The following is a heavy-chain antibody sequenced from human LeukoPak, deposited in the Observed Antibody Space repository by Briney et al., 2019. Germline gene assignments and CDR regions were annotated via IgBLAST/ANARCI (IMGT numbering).Heavy chain of an antibody. Sequence: ASVKLSFKCTGYSFTIHGISWLRQAPGQRLEWIGWISTYNSVTHCAQKFRGRVTMTTDTFTRTANLEVMNLTYDDTAVYYCAKDEGTMGITYFPHWGQGSLVIVSS. J-gene: IGHJ1*01. V-gene: IGHV1-18*01. CDR1: GYSFTIHG. CDR3: AKDEGTMGITYFPH. D-gene: IGHD1-26*01. CDR2: ISTYNSVT.